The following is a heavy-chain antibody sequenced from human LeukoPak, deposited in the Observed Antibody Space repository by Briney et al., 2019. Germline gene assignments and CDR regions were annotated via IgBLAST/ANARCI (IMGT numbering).Heavy chain of an antibody. D-gene: IGHD3-22*01. CDR1: GYTFTGYY. Sequence: ASVKVSCKASGYTFTGYYMHWVRQAPGQGLEWMGWINPNSGGTNYAQKFQGRVTMTRDTSISTAYMELSRLRSDDTAVYYCARTSPNYYGSIGGSVCISDAFDIWVRGTMAAVPS. V-gene: IGHV1-2*02. J-gene: IGHJ3*02. CDR3: ARTSPNYYGSIGGSVCISDAFDI. CDR2: INPNSGGT.